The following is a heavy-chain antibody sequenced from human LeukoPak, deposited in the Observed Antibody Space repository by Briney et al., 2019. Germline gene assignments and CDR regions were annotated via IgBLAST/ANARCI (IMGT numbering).Heavy chain of an antibody. CDR1: GYTFSGYY. D-gene: IGHD1/OR15-1a*01. J-gene: IGHJ4*02. CDR3: ATCGGYNWNIAGEDFDY. Sequence: ASVKVSCKASGYTFSGYYIHWVRQAPGQGLEWMGWINPNSGGTNYAQKFQSRFTLTRDTSINTAYMDLSRLISDDTAMYYCATCGGYNWNIAGEDFDYWGQGTLVTVSS. V-gene: IGHV1-2*02. CDR2: INPNSGGT.